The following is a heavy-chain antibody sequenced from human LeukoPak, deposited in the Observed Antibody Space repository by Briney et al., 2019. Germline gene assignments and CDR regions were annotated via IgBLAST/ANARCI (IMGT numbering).Heavy chain of an antibody. Sequence: SETLSLTCAVYGGSFSGYYWSWIRQPPGKGLEWIGEINHSGSTNYNPSLKSRVTISVDTSKNQFSLKLSSVTAADTAVYYCATHYYDSSGYYSRSWFDPWGQGTLVTVSS. D-gene: IGHD3-22*01. V-gene: IGHV4-34*01. CDR3: ATHYYDSSGYYSRSWFDP. CDR1: GGSFSGYY. CDR2: INHSGST. J-gene: IGHJ5*02.